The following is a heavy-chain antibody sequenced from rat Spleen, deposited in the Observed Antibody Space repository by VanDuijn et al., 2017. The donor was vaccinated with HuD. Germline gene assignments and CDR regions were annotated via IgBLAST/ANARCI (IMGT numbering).Heavy chain of an antibody. CDR1: GFTFSDHA. J-gene: IGHJ3*01. Sequence: EVQLVESGGGLVQPGRSLKLSCAASGFTFSDHAMAWVRQAPKKGLDWVASISTGGGNTYYRDSVKGRFTISRDNAKNTLYLQMDSLRSEDTATYYCVRHALMYTTDSFTYWGQGTLVTVSS. D-gene: IGHD1-6*01. CDR2: ISTGGGNT. V-gene: IGHV5S23*01. CDR3: VRHALMYTTDSFTY.